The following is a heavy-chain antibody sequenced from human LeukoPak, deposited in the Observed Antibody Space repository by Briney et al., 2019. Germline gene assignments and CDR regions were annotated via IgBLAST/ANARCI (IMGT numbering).Heavy chain of an antibody. V-gene: IGHV3-48*01. Sequence: GGSLRLSCAASGFTFSSYSMNWVRQAPGKGLEWVSYISSSSSTIYYADSVKGRFTISRDNAKNSLYLQMNSLRAEDTAVYYCARGPLSYCGGDCYPTPDYWGQGTLVTVSS. J-gene: IGHJ4*02. CDR2: ISSSSSTI. CDR3: ARGPLSYCGGDCYPTPDY. D-gene: IGHD2-21*01. CDR1: GFTFSSYS.